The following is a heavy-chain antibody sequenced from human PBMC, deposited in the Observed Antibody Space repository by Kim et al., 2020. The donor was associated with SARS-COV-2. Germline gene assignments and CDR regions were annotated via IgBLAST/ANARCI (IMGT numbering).Heavy chain of an antibody. V-gene: IGHV3-15*01. CDR1: GFTFSNAA. D-gene: IGHD2-21*02. CDR3: TPDSGEYCGGGGYSRV. J-gene: IGHJ6*02. Sequence: GGSLRLSCAASGFTFSNAAMHWVRRASGKGLEWVGRIKSKTNGWTTGYAAPVKGRFTISRDDSRNTLYLQMNSLKTEDTAVYYCTPDSGEYCGGGGYSRVWGQGTTVTVSS. CDR2: IKSKTNGWTT.